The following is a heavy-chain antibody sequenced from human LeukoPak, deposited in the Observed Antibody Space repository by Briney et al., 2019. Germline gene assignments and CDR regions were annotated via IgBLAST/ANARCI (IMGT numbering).Heavy chain of an antibody. V-gene: IGHV4-38-2*02. CDR2: MYHSGST. D-gene: IGHD7-27*01. CDR3: ARGFRGDNFDY. CDR1: GYSISSAYY. J-gene: IGHJ4*02. Sequence: SETLSLTCSVSGYSISSAYYWGWIRQPPGKGLEWIGTMYHSGSTNYNPSLKSRVTVSVDTSKNQFSLKLSSVTAADTAVYFCARGFRGDNFDYWGQGTLVTVSS.